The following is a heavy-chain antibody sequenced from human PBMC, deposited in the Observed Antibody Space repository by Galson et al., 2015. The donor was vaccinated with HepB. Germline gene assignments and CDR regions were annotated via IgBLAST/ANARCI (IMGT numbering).Heavy chain of an antibody. CDR3: ARGDLRPIDY. D-gene: IGHD3-16*01. Sequence: SLRLSCAASGFTFSNYGMHWVRQGPGKGLEWVSRLNAAGSDSDYADSVKGRFTISRDNARNTLYLQMNSLRVEDTAVYYCARGDLRPIDYWGQGALVTVSS. J-gene: IGHJ4*02. CDR2: LNAAGSDS. CDR1: GFTFSNYG. V-gene: IGHV3-74*01.